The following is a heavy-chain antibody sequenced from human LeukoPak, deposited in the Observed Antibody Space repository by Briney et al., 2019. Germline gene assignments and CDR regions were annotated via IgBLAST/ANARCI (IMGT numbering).Heavy chain of an antibody. Sequence: PSETLSLTCNVSGDSISGYYWSWIRQPPGMGLEWIGNIYYSGSTNYNPSLKSRVTISVDSSKNQFSLKLSSVTAADTAVYYCARGGYSYGSVPYFDSWGQGTLVTVSS. D-gene: IGHD5-18*01. CDR2: IYYSGST. CDR1: GDSISGYY. V-gene: IGHV4-59*08. CDR3: ARGGYSYGSVPYFDS. J-gene: IGHJ4*02.